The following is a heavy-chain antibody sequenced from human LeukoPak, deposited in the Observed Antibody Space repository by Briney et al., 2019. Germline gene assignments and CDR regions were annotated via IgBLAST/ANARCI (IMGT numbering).Heavy chain of an antibody. Sequence: GGSLRLSCAASGFTFSSYWMTWVRQAPGKGLEWVANIKPDGSDQNYVDPVKGRFTISRDNAKNSLYLQMNSLRAEDTAVYYCARGGASVDSWGQGTLVTVSS. V-gene: IGHV3-7*01. CDR2: IKPDGSDQ. CDR1: GFTFSSYW. CDR3: ARGGASVDS. J-gene: IGHJ4*02. D-gene: IGHD3-10*01.